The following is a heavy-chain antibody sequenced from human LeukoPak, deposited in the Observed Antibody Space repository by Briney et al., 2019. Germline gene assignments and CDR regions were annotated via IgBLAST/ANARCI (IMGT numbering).Heavy chain of an antibody. CDR3: VSRIVGDCYYFDY. D-gene: IGHD1-26*01. Sequence: GAAVKDSCKASEYTFTTYDINWVRQATGQGLEWLGWMNPKSGNTGYQQKVQGRVTMARDTSVSTDYMGLSSLRSEDTAVYYCVSRIVGDCYYFDYWGQGTLVTVSS. CDR2: MNPKSGNT. V-gene: IGHV1-8*01. CDR1: EYTFTTYD. J-gene: IGHJ4*02.